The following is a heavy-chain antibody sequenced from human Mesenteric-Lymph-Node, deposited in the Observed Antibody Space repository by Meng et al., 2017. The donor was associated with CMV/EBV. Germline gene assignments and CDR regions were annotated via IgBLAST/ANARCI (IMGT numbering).Heavy chain of an antibody. D-gene: IGHD5-18*01. CDR1: GGSVSSGSYY. CDR2: IYYSGST. J-gene: IGHJ4*02. CDR3: ARLRIQLWLLFDY. Sequence: TVAGGSVSSGSYYWSWIRQPPGKGLEWIGYIYYSGSTNYNPSLKSRVTISVDTSKNQFSLKLSSVTAADTAVYYCARLRIQLWLLFDYWGQGTLVTVSS. V-gene: IGHV4-61*01.